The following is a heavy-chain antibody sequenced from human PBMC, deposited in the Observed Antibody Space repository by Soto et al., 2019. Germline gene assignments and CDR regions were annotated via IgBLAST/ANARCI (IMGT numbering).Heavy chain of an antibody. Sequence: GGSLRLSCAASGFTLSDYYMSWIRQAPGKGLEWVSYISSSGSIIYYADSVKGRFTISRDNARNSLYLQLNSLRAEDTAVYYCARDQGYYDSSGYFDYWGQGXLVTVYS. J-gene: IGHJ4*02. CDR1: GFTLSDYY. D-gene: IGHD3-22*01. CDR3: ARDQGYYDSSGYFDY. V-gene: IGHV3-11*01. CDR2: ISSSGSII.